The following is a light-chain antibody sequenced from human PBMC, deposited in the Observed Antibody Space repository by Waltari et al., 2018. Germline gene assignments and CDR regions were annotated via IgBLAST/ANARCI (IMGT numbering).Light chain of an antibody. Sequence: SYELTQPPSVSVSPGQTASITCSGDKLGDKYVCWYQQKPGQSPVMVIYQDSKRPSGNPERFSGSNSGNTATLTISGTQAMDEADYYCQAWDSSTVVFGGGTKLTVL. CDR2: QDS. CDR1: KLGDKY. V-gene: IGLV3-1*01. CDR3: QAWDSSTVV. J-gene: IGLJ2*01.